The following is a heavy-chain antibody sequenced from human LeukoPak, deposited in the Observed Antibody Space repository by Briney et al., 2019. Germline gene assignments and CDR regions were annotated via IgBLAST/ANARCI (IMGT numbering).Heavy chain of an antibody. CDR2: ISSSSSTI. CDR1: GFTFSSYS. Sequence: GGSLRLSCAASGFTFSSYSMNWVRQAPGKGLEWVSYISSSSSTIYYADSVKGRFTISRDNAKNSLYLQMNSLGAEDTAVYYCARDGEVEWSYYMDVWGKRTTVTVSS. V-gene: IGHV3-48*01. D-gene: IGHD3-3*01. J-gene: IGHJ6*03. CDR3: ARDGEVEWSYYMDV.